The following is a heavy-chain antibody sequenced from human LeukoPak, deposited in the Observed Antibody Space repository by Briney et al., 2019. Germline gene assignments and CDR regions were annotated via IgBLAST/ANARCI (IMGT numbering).Heavy chain of an antibody. V-gene: IGHV1-8*01. J-gene: IGHJ4*02. CDR3: ASSGILTGY. CDR2: MNPNSSNT. D-gene: IGHD3-9*01. Sequence: GASVKVSCKASGYTFTSYDINWGRQAAGQGLEWMGWMNPNSSNTGYAQKFQGRVTMTRNTSISTAYMELSRLRSEDTAVYYCASSGILTGYWGQGTLVTVSS. CDR1: GYTFTSYD.